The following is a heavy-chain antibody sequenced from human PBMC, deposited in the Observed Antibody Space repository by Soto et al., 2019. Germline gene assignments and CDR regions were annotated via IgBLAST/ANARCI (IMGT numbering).Heavy chain of an antibody. CDR3: ARRLARGVIGWFDP. CDR1: GGSFSGYY. J-gene: IGHJ5*02. V-gene: IGHV4-34*01. D-gene: IGHD3-10*01. CDR2: INHTGRT. Sequence: PSETLSLTCAVYGGSFSGYYWSWIRQPPGKGLEWIGEINHTGRTYYSPSLKSRVTISVDTSKNHFSLNLTSVTAADTAVYYCARRLARGVIGWFDPWGQGTLVTVSS.